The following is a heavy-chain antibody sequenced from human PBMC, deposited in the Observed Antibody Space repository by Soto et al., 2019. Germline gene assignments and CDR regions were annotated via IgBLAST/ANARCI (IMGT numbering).Heavy chain of an antibody. CDR2: IYTSGST. J-gene: IGHJ5*02. CDR3: AREFAGQWLHNWFDP. CDR1: GGSISSYY. Sequence: PSETLSLTCTVSGGSISSYYWSWIRQPAGKGLEWIGRIYTSGSTNYNPSLKSRVTMSVDASKNQFSLKLGSVTAADTAVYYCAREFAGQWLHNWFDPWGQGTLVTVS. D-gene: IGHD6-19*01. V-gene: IGHV4-4*07.